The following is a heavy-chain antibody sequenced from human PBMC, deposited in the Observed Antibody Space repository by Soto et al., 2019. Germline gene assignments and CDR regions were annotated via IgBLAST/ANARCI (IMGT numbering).Heavy chain of an antibody. D-gene: IGHD4-17*01. Sequence: QVQLVESGGGVVQPGRSQGLSCAASGFTFSSYGMHWVRQAPGKGLEWVAVISYDGSNKYYADSVKGRFTISRDNSKNTLYLQMNSLRAEDTAVYYCAKDFQRAASPTVTLGYWGQGTLVTVSS. V-gene: IGHV3-30*18. CDR3: AKDFQRAASPTVTLGY. CDR1: GFTFSSYG. CDR2: ISYDGSNK. J-gene: IGHJ4*02.